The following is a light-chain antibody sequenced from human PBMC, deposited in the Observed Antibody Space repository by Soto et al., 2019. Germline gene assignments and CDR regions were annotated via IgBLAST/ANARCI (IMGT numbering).Light chain of an antibody. V-gene: IGKV1-39*01. J-gene: IGKJ5*01. CDR3: HHTDISPAG. CDR1: QSVGRF. Sequence: DIPMTQSPSSLSASVGDRVTITCRAIQSVGRFVDWIQQKPGADPKLLIYAVSNLQSGVPSRFSGSGSGTEFTLTITGLQPEDFASYYCHHTDISPAGFGQGTRLEIK. CDR2: AVS.